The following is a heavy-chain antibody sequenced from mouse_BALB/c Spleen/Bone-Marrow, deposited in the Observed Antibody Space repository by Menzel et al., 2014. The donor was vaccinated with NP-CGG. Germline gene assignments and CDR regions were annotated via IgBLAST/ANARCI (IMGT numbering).Heavy chain of an antibody. Sequence: QVQLQHSGAELAKPGASVKMSCKASGYTFTNYWMHWVKQRPGQGLEWIGYINPSTGYTEYNQKFKDKATLTADKSSSTAYMQLSSLTSEDSAVYYCARICYYGRDYWGQGTTLTVSS. CDR1: GYTFTNYW. CDR2: INPSTGYT. CDR3: ARICYYGRDY. J-gene: IGHJ2*01. V-gene: IGHV1-7*01. D-gene: IGHD1-1*01.